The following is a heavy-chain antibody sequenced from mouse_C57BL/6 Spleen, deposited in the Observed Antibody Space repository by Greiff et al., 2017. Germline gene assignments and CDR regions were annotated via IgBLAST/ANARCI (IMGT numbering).Heavy chain of an antibody. CDR3: ARSPYYGSSYWYYEV. Sequence: QVQLQQPGAELVKPGASVKLSCKASGYTFTSYWMQWVKQRPGQGLEWIGDIDPSDSYTNYNQKFKGKATLTVDTSSSTSYMQLSSLTSEDAAVYYCARSPYYGSSYWYYEVWGTGTTVT. CDR2: IDPSDSYT. D-gene: IGHD1-1*01. J-gene: IGHJ1*03. V-gene: IGHV1-50*01. CDR1: GYTFTSYW.